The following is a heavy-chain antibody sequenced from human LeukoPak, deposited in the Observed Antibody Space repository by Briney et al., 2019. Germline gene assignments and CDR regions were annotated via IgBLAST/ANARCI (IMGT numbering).Heavy chain of an antibody. CDR1: GGSISSYY. CDR3: ARGVSPLDY. D-gene: IGHD2-8*01. V-gene: IGHV4-4*07. J-gene: IGHJ4*02. CDR2: IQSSGST. Sequence: SETLSLTCTVSGGSISSYYWSWVRQPAGKGLEWIGRIQSSGSTNHNPSLKSRVTMSVDTSKFQFSLRLSSVTAADTAVYYCARGVSPLDYWGQGTLVTVSS.